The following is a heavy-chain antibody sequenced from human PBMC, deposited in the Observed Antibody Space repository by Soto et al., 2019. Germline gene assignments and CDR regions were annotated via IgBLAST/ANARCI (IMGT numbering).Heavy chain of an antibody. CDR1: GFSLSTSGMC. V-gene: IGHV2-70*11. Sequence: SGPTLVNPTQTLTLTCTFSGFSLSTSGMCVSWIRQPPGKALEWLARIDWDDDKYYSTSLKTRLTISNDTSKNQVVLTMTNMDPVVTATYYCARSREVATNYDYWGQGTLVTVSS. D-gene: IGHD5-12*01. CDR2: IDWDDDK. CDR3: ARSREVATNYDY. J-gene: IGHJ4*02.